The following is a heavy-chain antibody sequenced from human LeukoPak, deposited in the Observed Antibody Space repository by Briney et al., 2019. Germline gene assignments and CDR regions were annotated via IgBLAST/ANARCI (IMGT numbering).Heavy chain of an antibody. Sequence: PGGSLRLSCAASGFTFDDYGMSWVRQAPGKGLEWVSGINWNGGSTGYADSVKGRSTISRDNAKNSLFLQMNSLRAEDTAVYFCARATWDPNYYYYMDVWGKGTTVTISS. CDR1: GFTFDDYG. CDR2: INWNGGST. J-gene: IGHJ6*03. D-gene: IGHD1-26*01. CDR3: ARATWDPNYYYYMDV. V-gene: IGHV3-20*04.